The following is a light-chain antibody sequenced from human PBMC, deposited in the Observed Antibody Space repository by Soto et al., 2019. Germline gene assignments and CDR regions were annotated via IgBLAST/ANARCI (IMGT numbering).Light chain of an antibody. V-gene: IGLV2-14*01. J-gene: IGLJ3*02. CDR2: DVS. CDR1: SSDVGGYNY. CDR3: SSYTSSSTLV. Sequence: QSALTQPASVSGSPGQSITISCTGTSSDVGGYNYVSWYQQHPGKAPKLMIYDVSHRPSGVSNRFSGSKSGNTASLTISGLHAEDEDDYYCSSYTSSSTLVFGGGTKLTVL.